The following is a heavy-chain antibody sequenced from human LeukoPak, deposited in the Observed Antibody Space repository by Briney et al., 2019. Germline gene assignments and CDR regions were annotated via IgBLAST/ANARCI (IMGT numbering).Heavy chain of an antibody. V-gene: IGHV4-38-2*01. Sequence: SETLPLTCAVSGYSISSGYYWGWIRQPPGKGLEWIGSIYHSGSTYYNPSLKSRVTISVDTSKNQFSLKLSSVTAADTAVYYCASPSEYSGSYLDYWGQGTLVTVSS. J-gene: IGHJ4*02. CDR2: IYHSGST. CDR1: GYSISSGYY. CDR3: ASPSEYSGSYLDY. D-gene: IGHD1-26*01.